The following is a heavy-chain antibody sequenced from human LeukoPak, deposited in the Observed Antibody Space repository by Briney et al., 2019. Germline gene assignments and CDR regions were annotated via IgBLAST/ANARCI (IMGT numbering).Heavy chain of an antibody. CDR3: ARAPSIEMGKQPTHGGAFDI. J-gene: IGHJ3*02. V-gene: IGHV1-46*01. D-gene: IGHD5-24*01. CDR1: GYTFTSYY. CDR2: INPSGGST. Sequence: ASVTVSCKASGYTFTSYYMHWVQQAPGQGLEWMGIINPSGGSTSYAQKFQGRVTMTRDTSTSTVYMELSSLRSEDTAVYYCARAPSIEMGKQPTHGGAFDIWGQGTMVTVSS.